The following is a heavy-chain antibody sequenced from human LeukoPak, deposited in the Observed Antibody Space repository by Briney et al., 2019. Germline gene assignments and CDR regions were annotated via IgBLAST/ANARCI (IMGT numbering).Heavy chain of an antibody. Sequence: GGSLRLSCAASGFTFSSYSMNWVRQAPGKGLEWVSSISSSSSYIYYADSVKGRFTISRDNAKNSLYLQMNSLRAEDTAVYYCARDRARTSYYYDSIGYFGWFDPWGQGTLVTVSS. CDR3: ARDRARTSYYYDSIGYFGWFDP. CDR1: GFTFSSYS. J-gene: IGHJ5*02. V-gene: IGHV3-21*01. CDR2: ISSSSSYI. D-gene: IGHD3-22*01.